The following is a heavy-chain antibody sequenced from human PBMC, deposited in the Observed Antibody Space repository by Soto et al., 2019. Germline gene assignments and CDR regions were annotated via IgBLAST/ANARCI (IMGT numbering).Heavy chain of an antibody. CDR2: MSGSSSTT. CDR3: AKNQERELPRVIDF. D-gene: IGHD1-7*01. CDR1: GLTFSNYA. V-gene: IGHV3-23*01. Sequence: GGSLSLSWATSGLTFSNYAMSWVRKAPGGGLEWVSSMSGSSSTTYYADSVRGRFTISRDRSKNTLYLQMSSLRAEDTALYYCAKNQERELPRVIDFWGQGTLVTVSS. J-gene: IGHJ4*02.